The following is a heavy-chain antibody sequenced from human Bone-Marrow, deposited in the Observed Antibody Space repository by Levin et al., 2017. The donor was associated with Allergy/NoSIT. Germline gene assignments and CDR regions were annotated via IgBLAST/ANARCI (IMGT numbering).Heavy chain of an antibody. D-gene: IGHD3-10*01. J-gene: IGHJ4*02. Sequence: ASVKVSCKASGYTFTSYYMHWVRQAPGQGLEWMGIINPSGGSTSYAQKFQGRVTMTRDTSTSTVYMELSSLRSEDTAVYYCARDLEGVQGVMESFDYWGQGTLVTVSS. CDR3: ARDLEGVQGVMESFDY. CDR2: INPSGGST. CDR1: GYTFTSYY. V-gene: IGHV1-46*01.